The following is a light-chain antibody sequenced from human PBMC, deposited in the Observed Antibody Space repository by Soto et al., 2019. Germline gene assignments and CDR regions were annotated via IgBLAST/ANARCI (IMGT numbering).Light chain of an antibody. Sequence: QSVLTQPPSASGSTGQSVTISCTGTSSDVGGYNYVSWYQQHPGKAPKLMIYEVSKRPSGVPDRFSGSKSGETASLTVSGLQADDEADYYCSSYAGSTNLVFGGGTKRTVL. CDR2: EVS. CDR1: SSDVGGYNY. CDR3: SSYAGSTNLV. J-gene: IGLJ2*01. V-gene: IGLV2-8*01.